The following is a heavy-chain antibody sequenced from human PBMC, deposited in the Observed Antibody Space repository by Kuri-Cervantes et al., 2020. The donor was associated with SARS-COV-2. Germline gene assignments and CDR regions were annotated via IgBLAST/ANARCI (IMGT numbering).Heavy chain of an antibody. CDR2: IYNTGAT. D-gene: IGHD2-21*01. J-gene: IGHJ4*02. CDR1: GYFVGYHY. V-gene: IGHV3-53*01. CDR3: ARIAGTSRDYFDY. Sequence: GESLKISCAASGYFVGYHYVSWVRQAPGRGLEWVSVIYNTGATFYADSVKGRFTISRDDSTDTVHLQMNSLRVDDTAIYYCARIAGTSRDYFDYWGQGTLVTVSS.